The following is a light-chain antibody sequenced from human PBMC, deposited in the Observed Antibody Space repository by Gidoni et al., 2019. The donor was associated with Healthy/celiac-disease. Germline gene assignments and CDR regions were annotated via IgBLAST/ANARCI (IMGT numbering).Light chain of an antibody. Sequence: EIVLTQSPGTLSLSPGERATLSCRASQSVSSSYLAWYQQKPGQAPRLLIYGASSRATGIPDRFSGSGSGTDFTRTISRLEPEDFAVYYCQQYGSSLRTFGQGTKVEIK. CDR3: QQYGSSLRT. CDR2: GAS. CDR1: QSVSSSY. J-gene: IGKJ1*01. V-gene: IGKV3-20*01.